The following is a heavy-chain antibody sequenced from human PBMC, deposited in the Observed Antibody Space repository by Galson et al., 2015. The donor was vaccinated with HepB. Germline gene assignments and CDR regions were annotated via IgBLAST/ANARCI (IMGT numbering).Heavy chain of an antibody. CDR2: ISGGSADT. V-gene: IGHV3-21*01. D-gene: IGHD2-15*01. CDR3: VREARVCDGNRCYSGIRGFDI. CDR1: GFTVNTYA. J-gene: IGHJ3*02. Sequence: SLRLSCAASGFTVNTYAMNWVRQAPGKGLEWVPFISGGSADTHYADSVKGRFAISRDNAKNSLYLQMSSLRAEDTAVYYCVREARVCDGNRCYSGIRGFDIWGQGTMVAVP.